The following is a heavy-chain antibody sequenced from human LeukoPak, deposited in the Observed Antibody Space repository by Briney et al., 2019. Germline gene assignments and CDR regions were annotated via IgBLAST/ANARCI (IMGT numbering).Heavy chain of an antibody. CDR3: ARDSSGWYYFDY. CDR1: GFTFSSYA. CDR2: ISYDGSNK. V-gene: IGHV3-30-3*01. Sequence: GGSLRLYCAASGFTFSSYAMLWVRQAPGKGLEWVAVISYDGSNKYYADSVKGRFTISRDNSKNTLYLQMNSLRAEDTAVYYGARDSSGWYYFDYWGQGTLGTVSS. D-gene: IGHD6-19*01. J-gene: IGHJ4*02.